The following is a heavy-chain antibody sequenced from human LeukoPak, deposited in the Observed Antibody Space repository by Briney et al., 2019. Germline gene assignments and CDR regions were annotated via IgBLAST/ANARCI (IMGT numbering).Heavy chain of an antibody. CDR1: GGTFSSYA. J-gene: IGHJ5*02. CDR3: ARGWELLRSWFDP. Sequence: ASVKVSCKASGGTFSSYAISWVRQAPGQGLEWMVGIIPIFGTANYAQKFQGRVTITADESTSTAYMELSSLRSEDTAVYYCARGWELLRSWFDPWGQGTLVTVSS. D-gene: IGHD1-26*01. CDR2: IIPIFGTA. V-gene: IGHV1-69*13.